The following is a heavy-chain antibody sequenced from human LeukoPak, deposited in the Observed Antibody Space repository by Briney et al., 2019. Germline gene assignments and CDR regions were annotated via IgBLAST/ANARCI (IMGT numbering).Heavy chain of an antibody. J-gene: IGHJ4*02. D-gene: IGHD1-26*01. V-gene: IGHV3-48*02. CDR3: ARGANFDW. CDR2: ISGSSSRI. Sequence: GGSLRLSCAASGFTFSSYSMTWVRQAPGKGLEWVSYISGSSSRIDYADSVKGRFTISRDNAKNSVYLQMNSLRDEATAEYYCARGANFDWWGQGTLVIVSS. CDR1: GFTFSSYS.